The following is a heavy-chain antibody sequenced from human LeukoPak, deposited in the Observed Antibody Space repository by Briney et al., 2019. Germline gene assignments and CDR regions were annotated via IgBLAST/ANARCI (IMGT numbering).Heavy chain of an antibody. CDR3: ARDGAVAGTEGTFDY. Sequence: SETLSLTCTVSGGSISSFYWSWIRQPPGKGLEWIGYIYYSGSTYYNPSLKSRVTISVDTSKNQFSLKLSSVTAADTAVYYCARDGAVAGTEGTFDYWGQGTLVTVSP. V-gene: IGHV4-59*12. CDR1: GGSISSFY. J-gene: IGHJ4*02. D-gene: IGHD6-19*01. CDR2: IYYSGST.